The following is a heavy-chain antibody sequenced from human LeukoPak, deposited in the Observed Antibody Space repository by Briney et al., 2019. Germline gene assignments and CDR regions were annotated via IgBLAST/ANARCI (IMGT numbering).Heavy chain of an antibody. CDR3: ARLSVQRGGDDAFDI. CDR2: IHTSGGN. V-gene: IGHV4-4*07. J-gene: IGHJ3*02. Sequence: SETLSLTCTVSADSISNFWWNWIRLPAGKGLEWIGRIHTSGGNNYNPSLRSRVTMSLDTSKNQFSLQLTSVTAADTAVYYCARLSVQRGGDDAFDIWGQGTMVSVSS. CDR1: ADSISNFW. D-gene: IGHD2-21*02.